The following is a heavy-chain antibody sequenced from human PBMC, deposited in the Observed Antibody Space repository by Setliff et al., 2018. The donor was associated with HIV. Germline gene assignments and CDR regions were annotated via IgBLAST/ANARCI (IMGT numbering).Heavy chain of an antibody. J-gene: IGHJ6*03. D-gene: IGHD3-10*01. Sequence: PSETLSLTCAVFGGSFTDIGGSFTDYYWIWIRQPPGKGLEWIGEINHSGNTYYNPSLKSRAAISVDTSKNQISLKLSSVTAADTAVYYCASLDGSESPYIYYYYMDVWGEGTAVTVSS. CDR1: GGSFTDIGGSFTDYY. CDR3: ASLDGSESPYIYYYYMDV. V-gene: IGHV4-34*01. CDR2: INHSGNT.